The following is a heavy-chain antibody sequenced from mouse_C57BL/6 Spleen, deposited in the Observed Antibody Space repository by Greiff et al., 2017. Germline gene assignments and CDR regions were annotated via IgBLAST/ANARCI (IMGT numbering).Heavy chain of an antibody. CDR1: GYTFTDYN. D-gene: IGHD3-2*02. V-gene: IGHV1-18*01. CDR3: ASGDDSSGYPFAY. CDR2: INPNNGGT. J-gene: IGHJ3*01. Sequence: VQLQQSRPELVKPGASVKIPCKASGYTFTDYNMDWVKQSHGKSLEWIGDINPNNGGTIYNQKFKGKATLTVDKSSSTAYMELRSLTSEDTAVYYCASGDDSSGYPFAYWGQGTLVTVSA.